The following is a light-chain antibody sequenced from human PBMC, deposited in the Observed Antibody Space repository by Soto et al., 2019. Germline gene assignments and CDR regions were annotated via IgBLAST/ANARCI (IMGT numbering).Light chain of an antibody. CDR2: DVS. V-gene: IGLV2-14*01. Sequence: QSALTQPASVSGSLGQSIAISCTGSSSDFGAYNYVSWYQQHPGKAPKLMIYDVSDRPSGVSNRFSGSKSGDTASLTISGLQAEDEADYYCSSYTSSSTVFGGGTQLTVL. J-gene: IGLJ2*01. CDR3: SSYTSSSTV. CDR1: SSDFGAYNY.